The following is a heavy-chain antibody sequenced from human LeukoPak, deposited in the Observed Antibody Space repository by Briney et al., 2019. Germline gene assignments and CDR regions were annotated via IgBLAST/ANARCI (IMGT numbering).Heavy chain of an antibody. J-gene: IGHJ5*02. CDR2: IYYSGST. Sequence: PSQTLSLTCTVSGGSISSYYWSWIRQPPGKGLEWIGYIYYSGSTNYNPSLKSRVTISVDTSKNQFSLKLSSVTAADTAVYYCARDNGYYGSGSAYNWFDPWGQGTLVTVSS. CDR1: GGSISSYY. D-gene: IGHD3-10*01. V-gene: IGHV4-59*01. CDR3: ARDNGYYGSGSAYNWFDP.